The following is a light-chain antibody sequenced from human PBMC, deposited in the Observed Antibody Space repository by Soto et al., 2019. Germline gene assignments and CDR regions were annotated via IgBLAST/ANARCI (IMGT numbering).Light chain of an antibody. J-gene: IGKJ5*01. V-gene: IGKV1-5*01. CDR3: QQYHRSSIT. CDR2: DAS. CDR1: QSLNNY. Sequence: IQMTQSPSPLSASVGDRVTITCRASQSLNNYLAWYQQKPGKAPKLLIYDASTLERGVPSRFGGTGSGTEFTLTISSLQTDDVATYYCQQYHRSSITLGQGTRLEIK.